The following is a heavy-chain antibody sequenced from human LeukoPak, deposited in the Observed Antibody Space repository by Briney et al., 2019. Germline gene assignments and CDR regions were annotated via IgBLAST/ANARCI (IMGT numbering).Heavy chain of an antibody. CDR2: INHSGST. CDR3: ARMSGVFQLPSSDY. J-gene: IGHJ4*02. D-gene: IGHD2-2*01. V-gene: IGHV4-34*01. CDR1: GGSFSGYY. Sequence: SETLSLTCAVYGGSFSGYYWSWIRQPPGKGLEWIGEINHSGSTNYNPSLKSRVTISVDTSKNQFSLKLSSVTAADTAVYYCARMSGVFQLPSSDYWGQGTLVTVSS.